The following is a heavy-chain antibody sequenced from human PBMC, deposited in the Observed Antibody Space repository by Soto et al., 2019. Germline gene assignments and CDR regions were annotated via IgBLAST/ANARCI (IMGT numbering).Heavy chain of an antibody. J-gene: IGHJ4*02. CDR2: IFHTGST. CDR3: ARENRVGTYYFDY. D-gene: IGHD1-26*01. CDR1: GDSISRAGYS. Sequence: TLSLTCAVSGDSISRAGYSWTWIRQSPGKGLEWIGYIFHTGSTYYNPSLKSRVTISIDRSENQFSLKLNSVTAADTAVYYCARENRVGTYYFDYWGRGTLVTVSS. V-gene: IGHV4-30-2*06.